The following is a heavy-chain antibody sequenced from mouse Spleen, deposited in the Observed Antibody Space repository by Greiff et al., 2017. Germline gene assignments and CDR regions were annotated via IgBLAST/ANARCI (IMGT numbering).Heavy chain of an antibody. CDR1: GYTFTDYY. D-gene: IGHD2-1*01. CDR3: ARNGNYGYYAMDY. CDR2: INPNNGGT. J-gene: IGHJ4*01. V-gene: IGHV1-26*01. Sequence: VQLQQSGPELVKPGASVKISCKASGYTFTDYYMNWVKQSHGKSLEWIGDINPNNGGTSYNQKFKGKATLTVDKSSSTAYMELRSLTSEDSAVYYCARNGNYGYYAMDYWGQGTSVTVSS.